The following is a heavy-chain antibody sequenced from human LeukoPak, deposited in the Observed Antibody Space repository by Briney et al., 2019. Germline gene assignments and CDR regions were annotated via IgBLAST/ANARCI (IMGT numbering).Heavy chain of an antibody. CDR1: GYTFTSYG. Sequence: ASVKVSCNASGYTFTSYGISWVRQAPGQGLEWMGWISAYNGNTNYAQKLQGRVTMTTDTSTSTAYMELRSLRSDDTAVYYCARDASYGDYRDNWFDPWGQGTLVTVSS. CDR2: ISAYNGNT. J-gene: IGHJ5*02. D-gene: IGHD4-17*01. CDR3: ARDASYGDYRDNWFDP. V-gene: IGHV1-18*01.